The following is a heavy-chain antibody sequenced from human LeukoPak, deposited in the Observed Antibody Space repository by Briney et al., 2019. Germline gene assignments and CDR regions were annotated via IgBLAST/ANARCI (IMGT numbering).Heavy chain of an antibody. V-gene: IGHV3-21*01. CDR1: GFTFSSYS. CDR3: ARDAVGSYRPGPYYGMDV. D-gene: IGHD1-26*01. Sequence: PGGSLRLSCAASGFTFSSYSMNWVRQAPGKGLEWVSSISSSSSYEYYADSVKGRFTISRDNAKNSLYLQMNSLRAEDTAVYYCARDAVGSYRPGPYYGMDVWGQGTTVTVSS. J-gene: IGHJ6*02. CDR2: ISSSSSYE.